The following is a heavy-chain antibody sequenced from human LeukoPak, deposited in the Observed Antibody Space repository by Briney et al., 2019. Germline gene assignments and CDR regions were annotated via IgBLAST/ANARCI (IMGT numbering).Heavy chain of an antibody. J-gene: IGHJ4*02. CDR2: IKQDGSET. Sequence: HSGGSLRLSCAASGFTFGNSWMTWVRQAPGKGLEWVASIKQDGSETYYVDSVKGRFTISRDNSKNTLYLQMNSLRTEDTAMYYCARSYRYSGWKYFDYWGQGTLVTVSS. CDR3: ARSYRYSGWKYFDY. V-gene: IGHV3-7*01. CDR1: GFTFGNSW. D-gene: IGHD5-12*01.